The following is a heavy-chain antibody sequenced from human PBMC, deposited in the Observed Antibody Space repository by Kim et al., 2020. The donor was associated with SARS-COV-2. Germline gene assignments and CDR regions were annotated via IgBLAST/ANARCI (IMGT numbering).Heavy chain of an antibody. CDR1: GFTFSDYF. D-gene: IGHD6-13*01. CDR2: IRNKPESYST. Sequence: GGSLRLSCTTSGFTFSDYFMDWVRQAPGKGLDWVARIRNKPESYSTEYAASVKGRFTISRDDSRNSLYLQMNSLKTEDTAVYYCTTDRSGAGDSWGQGTLVTVS. V-gene: IGHV3-72*01. CDR3: TTDRSGAGDS. J-gene: IGHJ4*02.